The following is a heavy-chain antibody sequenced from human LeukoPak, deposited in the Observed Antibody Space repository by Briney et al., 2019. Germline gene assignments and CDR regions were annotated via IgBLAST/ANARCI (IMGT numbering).Heavy chain of an antibody. CDR3: ARGTNYYDSTGTSD. CDR1: GFTFSSYA. J-gene: IGHJ4*02. CDR2: ISYDGSNK. Sequence: GGSLRLSCAASGFTFSSYAMHWVRQAPGKGLEWVAVISYDGSNKYYADSVKGRFTISRDNSKNTLYLQMNSLRAEDTAVYFCARGTNYYDSTGTSDWGQGTLVTVSS. D-gene: IGHD3-22*01. V-gene: IGHV3-30-3*01.